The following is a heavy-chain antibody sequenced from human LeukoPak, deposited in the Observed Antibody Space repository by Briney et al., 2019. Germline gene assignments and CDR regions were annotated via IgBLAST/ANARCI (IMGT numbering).Heavy chain of an antibody. V-gene: IGHV3-30*02. D-gene: IGHD2-8*02. CDR2: IRFDGRDE. CDR1: GFTFRNFG. CDR3: AKDKSQVGVDSVSTLVDH. Sequence: PGGSLTLSCAASGFTFRNFGMHWVRRAPGKGLEWVAFIRFDGRDEYYVDSLKGRFTISGDNSKNTVYLQLNGLTSGDTALYYCAKDKSQVGVDSVSTLVDHWGQGTLVIVSS. J-gene: IGHJ4*02.